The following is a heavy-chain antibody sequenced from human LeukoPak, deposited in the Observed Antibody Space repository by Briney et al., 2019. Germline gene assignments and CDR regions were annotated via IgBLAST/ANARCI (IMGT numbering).Heavy chain of an antibody. CDR2: IYHSGST. Sequence: SETLSLTCTVSGGSISSGYYWGWIRQPPGKGLEWIGSIYHSGSTNYNPSLKSRVTISVDTSKNQFSLKLSSVTAADTAVYYCARTTMVRGTYYMDVWGKGTTVTISS. J-gene: IGHJ6*03. CDR1: GGSISSGYY. CDR3: ARTTMVRGTYYMDV. D-gene: IGHD3-10*01. V-gene: IGHV4-38-2*02.